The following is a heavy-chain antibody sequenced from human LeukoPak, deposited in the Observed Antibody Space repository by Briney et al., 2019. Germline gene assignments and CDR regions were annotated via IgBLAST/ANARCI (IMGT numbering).Heavy chain of an antibody. V-gene: IGHV4-39*07. D-gene: IGHD3-16*01. CDR2: INHSGST. CDR3: ARDLLGSFGPRPTGGN. CDR1: GASISGGSSY. J-gene: IGHJ4*02. Sequence: PSETLSLTCTVSGASISGGSSYWGWIRQPPGKGLEWIGEINHSGSTNYNPSLKSRVTISVDKSKNQFSLKLSSVTAADTAIYYCARDLLGSFGPRPTGGNWGQGTLVTVSS.